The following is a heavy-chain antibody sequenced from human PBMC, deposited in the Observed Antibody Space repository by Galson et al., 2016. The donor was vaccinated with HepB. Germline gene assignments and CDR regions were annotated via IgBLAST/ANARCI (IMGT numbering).Heavy chain of an antibody. CDR3: ARARYCSSTSCYYYYYGMDV. D-gene: IGHD2-2*01. J-gene: IGHJ6*02. CDR2: ISYDGSNK. Sequence: SLRLSCAASGFTFSSYAMHWVRQAPGKGLEWVAVISYDGSNKYYADSVKGRFTISRDNSKNTLYLQMNSLRAEDTAGYYCARARYCSSTSCYYYYYGMDVWGQGTTVTVSS. V-gene: IGHV3-30*04. CDR1: GFTFSSYA.